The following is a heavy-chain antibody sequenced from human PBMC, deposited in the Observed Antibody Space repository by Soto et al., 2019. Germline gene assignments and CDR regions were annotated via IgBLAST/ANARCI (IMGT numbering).Heavy chain of an antibody. CDR2: IYYSGST. Sequence: PSETLCLPCTVSGGSISSGGYYWSWIRQHPGKGLEWIGYIYYSGSTYYNPSLKSRVTISVDTSKNQFSLKLSSVTAADTAVYYCARDRYELGYYYYGMDVRGQRSTVTVSS. D-gene: IGHD1-7*01. V-gene: IGHV4-31*03. J-gene: IGHJ6*02. CDR1: GGSISSGGYY. CDR3: ARDRYELGYYYYGMDV.